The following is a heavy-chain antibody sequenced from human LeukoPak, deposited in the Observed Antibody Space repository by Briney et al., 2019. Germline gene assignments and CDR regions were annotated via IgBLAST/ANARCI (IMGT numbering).Heavy chain of an antibody. J-gene: IGHJ4*02. Sequence: GGSLRLSCAASGFTFSSYSMNWVRQAPGKGLEWVSYISSSSSTIYYADSVKGRFTISRDNAKNSLYLQMNSLRAEDTAVYYCARDWKLVGAKEKYYFDYWGQGTLVTVSS. CDR2: ISSSSSTI. CDR1: GFTFSSYS. D-gene: IGHD1-26*01. CDR3: ARDWKLVGAKEKYYFDY. V-gene: IGHV3-48*01.